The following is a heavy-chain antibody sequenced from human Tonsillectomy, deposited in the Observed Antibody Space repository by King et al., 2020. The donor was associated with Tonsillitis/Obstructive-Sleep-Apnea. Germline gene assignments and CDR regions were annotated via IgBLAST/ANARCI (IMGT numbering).Heavy chain of an antibody. CDR3: ARRHYFDSSNFDF. J-gene: IGHJ4*02. D-gene: IGHD3-22*01. Sequence: QLQESGPGLVKPSEALSLTCTVSGGSITNNNYYWDWIRQPPGKGLEWIGTIYYSGTTYYNPSLKSRLTISVATSKNQFSLKLSAFTAADTAVYYCARRHYFDSSNFDFWGQGALVTVSS. CDR1: GGSITNNNYY. CDR2: IYYSGTT. V-gene: IGHV4-39*01.